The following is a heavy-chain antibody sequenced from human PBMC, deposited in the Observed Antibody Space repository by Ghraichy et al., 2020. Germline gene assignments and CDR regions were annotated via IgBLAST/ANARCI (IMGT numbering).Heavy chain of an antibody. J-gene: IGHJ4*02. D-gene: IGHD3-10*01. CDR2: IYSGGST. Sequence: GGSLRLSCAASGFTVSSNYMSWVRQAPGKGLEWVSVIYSGGSTYYADSVKGRFTISRDNSKNTLYLQMNSLRAEDTAVYYCARAGVRASYFDYWGQGTLVTVSS. CDR3: ARAGVRASYFDY. CDR1: GFTVSSNY. V-gene: IGHV3-66*01.